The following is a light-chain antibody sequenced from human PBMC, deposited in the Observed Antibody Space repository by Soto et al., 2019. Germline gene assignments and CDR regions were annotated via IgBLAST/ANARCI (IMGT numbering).Light chain of an antibody. Sequence: EIVLTQSPGTLSSSLGERATLSCRASQSVISSYLAWYQQKPGQAPRLLMFDTSNRATGIPDRFSGSGSGTDFTLTISRLEPEDFAVYYCQQYGSSPWTFGQGTKVDIK. CDR1: QSVISSY. J-gene: IGKJ1*01. CDR2: DTS. V-gene: IGKV3-20*01. CDR3: QQYGSSPWT.